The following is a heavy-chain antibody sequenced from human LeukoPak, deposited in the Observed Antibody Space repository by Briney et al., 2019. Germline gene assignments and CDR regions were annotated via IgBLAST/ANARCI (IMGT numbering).Heavy chain of an antibody. D-gene: IGHD1-1*01. J-gene: IGHJ4*02. Sequence: SVKVSCKASGGTFSSYAISWVRQAPGQGLEWMGGIIPIFGTANYAQKLQGRVTMTTDTSTSTAYMELRSLRSDDTAVYYCARAKNYWSDYWGQGTLVTVSS. V-gene: IGHV1-69*05. CDR1: GGTFSSYA. CDR3: ARAKNYWSDY. CDR2: IIPIFGTA.